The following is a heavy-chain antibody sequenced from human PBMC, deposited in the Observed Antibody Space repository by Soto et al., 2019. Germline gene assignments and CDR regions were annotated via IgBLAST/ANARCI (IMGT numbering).Heavy chain of an antibody. CDR2: IYYSGST. CDR1: GGSISSGDYY. V-gene: IGHV4-61*08. CDR3: ARALILTGYYIHDAFDI. D-gene: IGHD3-9*01. J-gene: IGHJ3*02. Sequence: SETLSLTCTVSGGSISSGDYYWSWIRQPPGKGLEWIGYIYYSGSTNYNPSLKSRATISVDTSKNQFSLKLSSVTAADTAVYYCARALILTGYYIHDAFDIWGQGTMVTVSS.